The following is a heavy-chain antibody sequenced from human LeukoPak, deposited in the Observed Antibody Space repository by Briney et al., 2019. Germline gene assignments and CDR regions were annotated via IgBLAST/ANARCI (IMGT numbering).Heavy chain of an antibody. CDR3: ARDTVVPAAMTYYYYGMDV. CDR1: GDSISGYY. V-gene: IGHV4-59*01. CDR2: IYYSGST. D-gene: IGHD2-2*01. J-gene: IGHJ6*04. Sequence: PSETLSHTCTGPGDSISGYYWSWIRQPPGKGLEWIGYIYYSGSTNYNPSLKSRVTISVDPSKNQFSLKLSSVTAADAAVYYCARDTVVPAAMTYYYYGMDVWGKGTTVTVSS.